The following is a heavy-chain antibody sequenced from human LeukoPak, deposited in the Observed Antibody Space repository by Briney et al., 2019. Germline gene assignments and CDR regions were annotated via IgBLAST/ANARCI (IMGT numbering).Heavy chain of an antibody. J-gene: IGHJ6*03. CDR3: ARDPYSGGYGNDYYYYMDV. D-gene: IGHD1-26*01. CDR1: GFGFSDAW. V-gene: IGHV3-21*01. CDR2: ISSSSSYI. Sequence: GGSLRLSCAGSGFGFSDAWMSWVRQAPGKGLEWVSSISSSSSYIYYADSVKGRFTISRDNAKNSLYLQMNSLRAEDTAVYYCARDPYSGGYGNDYYYYMDVWGKGTTVTISS.